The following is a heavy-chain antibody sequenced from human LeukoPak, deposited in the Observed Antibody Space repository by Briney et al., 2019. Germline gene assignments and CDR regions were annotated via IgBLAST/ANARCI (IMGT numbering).Heavy chain of an antibody. D-gene: IGHD3-10*01. Sequence: SRPTPVDSPQTPTQTSTFSCISRSTSGVGVGWIRQPPGKALEWLALIYWNDDKRDSPSLRSRLTITKDTSKNQVVLRMSTPDPMNTATYHCARAYYDSSAYFDYWGQGKLVTVSS. CDR2: IYWNDDK. V-gene: IGHV2-5*01. CDR1: CISRSTSGVG. CDR3: ARAYYDSSAYFDY. J-gene: IGHJ4*02.